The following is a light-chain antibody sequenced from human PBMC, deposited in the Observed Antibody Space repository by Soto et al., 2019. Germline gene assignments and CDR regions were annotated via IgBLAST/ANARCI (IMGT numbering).Light chain of an antibody. V-gene: IGLV1-47*01. CDR2: SNN. CDR1: SSDVGGYNY. CDR3: AAWDDSLSGLV. J-gene: IGLJ2*01. Sequence: QSALTQPASVSGSPGQSITISCTGTSSDVGGYNYVSWYQQHPGKAPKLLIYSNNQRPSGVPDRFSGSKSGTSASLAISGLRSEDEADYHCAAWDDSLSGLVFGGGTKLTVL.